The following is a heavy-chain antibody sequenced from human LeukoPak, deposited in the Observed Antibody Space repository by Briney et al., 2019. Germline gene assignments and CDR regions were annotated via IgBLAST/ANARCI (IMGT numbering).Heavy chain of an antibody. CDR2: INPNSGGT. J-gene: IGHJ4*02. V-gene: IGHV1-2*02. Sequence: ASVKVSCKASGYTFTGYYMHWVRQAPGQGLEWMGWINPNSGGTNYAQKFQGRVTMTRDTSISTAYMEPSRLRSDDTAVYYCARGFRAYYYDSSGYPGNFDYWGQGTLVTVSS. CDR3: ARGFRAYYYDSSGYPGNFDY. D-gene: IGHD3-22*01. CDR1: GYTFTGYY.